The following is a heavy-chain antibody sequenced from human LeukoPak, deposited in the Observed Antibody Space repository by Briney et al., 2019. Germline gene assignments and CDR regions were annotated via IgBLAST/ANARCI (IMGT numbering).Heavy chain of an antibody. D-gene: IGHD3-22*01. CDR1: GYTFTGYY. CDR2: INPNSGGT. CDR3: ARESRVGYYDSSGYVDY. Sequence: ASVKVSCKASGYTFTGYYMHWVRQAPGQGLEWMGWINPNSGGTNYAQKFQGWVTMTRDTSISTAYMELSRLRSDDTAVYYCARESRVGYYDSSGYVDYWGQGTLVTVSS. V-gene: IGHV1-2*04. J-gene: IGHJ4*02.